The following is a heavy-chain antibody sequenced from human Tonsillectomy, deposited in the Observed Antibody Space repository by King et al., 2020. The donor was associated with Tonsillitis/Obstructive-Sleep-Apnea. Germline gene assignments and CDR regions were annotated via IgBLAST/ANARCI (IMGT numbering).Heavy chain of an antibody. Sequence: VQLVESGGGLVQPGGSLRLSCAASGFTFINYWMTWVRQAPGKGLEWVTNIKGDETEKHYVDSVKGRFTVSRDNAKKSVYLQMNSLRAEDTAVYYCARGPPYRFLEWLLFDYWGQGTLVTVSS. D-gene: IGHD3-3*01. CDR3: ARGPPYRFLEWLLFDY. V-gene: IGHV3-7*03. CDR2: IKGDETEK. J-gene: IGHJ4*02. CDR1: GFTFINYW.